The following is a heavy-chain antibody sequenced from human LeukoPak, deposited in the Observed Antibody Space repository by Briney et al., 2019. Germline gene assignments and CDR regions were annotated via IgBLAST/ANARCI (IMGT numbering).Heavy chain of an antibody. CDR2: IYHSGST. J-gene: IGHJ3*02. CDR1: GGSISSSNW. Sequence: SETLSLTCAVSGGSISSSNWWSWVRQPPGKGLEWIGEIYHSGSTNYNPSLKSRVTISVDKSKNQFSLKLSSVTAADTAVYYCARRRMVVDLHAFDIWGQGTMVTVSS. V-gene: IGHV4-4*02. D-gene: IGHD3-22*01. CDR3: ARRRMVVDLHAFDI.